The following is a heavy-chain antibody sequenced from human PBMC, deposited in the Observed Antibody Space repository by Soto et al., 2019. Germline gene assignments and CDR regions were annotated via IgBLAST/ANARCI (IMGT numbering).Heavy chain of an antibody. V-gene: IGHV4-59*01. Sequence: SETLSLTCTVSGGSISSYYWSWIRQPPGKGLEWIGYIYYSGSTNYNPSLKSRVTISVDTSKNQFSLKLSSVTAADTAVYYCARDHIAAAGTPIFDYWGQGTLVTVSS. CDR1: GGSISSYY. D-gene: IGHD6-13*01. CDR2: IYYSGST. J-gene: IGHJ4*02. CDR3: ARDHIAAAGTPIFDY.